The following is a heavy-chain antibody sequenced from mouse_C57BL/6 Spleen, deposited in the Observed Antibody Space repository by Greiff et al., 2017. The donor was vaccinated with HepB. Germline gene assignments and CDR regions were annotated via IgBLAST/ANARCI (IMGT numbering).Heavy chain of an antibody. Sequence: VQLKESGAELVRPGASVKLSCTASGFNIKDDYMHWVKQRPEQGLEWIGWIDPENGDTEYASKFQGKATITADTSSNTAYLQLSSLTSEDTAVDYCTTGNYYGNYFDYWGQGTTLTVSS. CDR3: TTGNYYGNYFDY. CDR1: GFNIKDDY. J-gene: IGHJ2*01. CDR2: IDPENGDT. V-gene: IGHV14-4*01. D-gene: IGHD1-1*01.